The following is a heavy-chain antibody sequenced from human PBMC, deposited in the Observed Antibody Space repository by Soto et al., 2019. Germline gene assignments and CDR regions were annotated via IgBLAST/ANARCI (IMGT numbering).Heavy chain of an antibody. CDR1: GFTFSSYS. CDR2: ISSSSSYI. J-gene: IGHJ4*02. Sequence: PGGSLRLSCAASGFTFSSYSMNWVRQAPGKGLEWVSSISSSSSYIYYADSVKGRFTISRDNAKNSLYLQMNSLRAEDTAVYYCARESRGYSGYDHFDYWGQGTLVTVSS. D-gene: IGHD5-12*01. CDR3: ARESRGYSGYDHFDY. V-gene: IGHV3-21*01.